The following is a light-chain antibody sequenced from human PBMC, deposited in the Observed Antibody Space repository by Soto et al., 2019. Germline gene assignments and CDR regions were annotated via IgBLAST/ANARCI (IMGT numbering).Light chain of an antibody. Sequence: ASVGDRVTITCRASQSISTWLAWYQQKPGKVPKLLIYGASSLESGVPSRFSGSGSGTEFTLTISSLQPDDFATYYCQQYDTYRTFGQGTKVDIK. J-gene: IGKJ1*01. CDR2: GAS. V-gene: IGKV1-5*01. CDR3: QQYDTYRT. CDR1: QSISTW.